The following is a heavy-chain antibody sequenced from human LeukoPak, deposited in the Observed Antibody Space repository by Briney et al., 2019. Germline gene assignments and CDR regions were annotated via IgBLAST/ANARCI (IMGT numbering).Heavy chain of an antibody. CDR3: ARLYRDDFWSGYSTHFDY. D-gene: IGHD3-3*01. CDR1: GGSISNYY. J-gene: IGHJ4*02. CDR2: INYSGST. Sequence: SETLSLTCTVSGGSISNYYWSWIRQPPGKGLEWIGYINYSGSTNYNPSLKSRVTISVDTSKNRFSLKLSSVTAADTAVYYCARLYRDDFWSGYSTHFDYWGQGTLVTVSS. V-gene: IGHV4-59*01.